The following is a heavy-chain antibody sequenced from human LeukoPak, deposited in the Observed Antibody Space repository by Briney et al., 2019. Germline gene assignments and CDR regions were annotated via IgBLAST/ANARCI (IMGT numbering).Heavy chain of an antibody. D-gene: IGHD3-16*02. CDR1: GYTFTSYG. J-gene: IGHJ4*02. Sequence: GASVKVSCKASGYTFTSYGISWVRQAPGQGLEWMGWISAYNGNTNYAQKLQGRVTMTTDTPTSTAYMELRSLRSDDTAVYYCARDPNYDYDWGSYRYGNYFDYWGQGTPVTVSS. CDR2: ISAYNGNT. V-gene: IGHV1-18*01. CDR3: ARDPNYDYDWGSYRYGNYFDY.